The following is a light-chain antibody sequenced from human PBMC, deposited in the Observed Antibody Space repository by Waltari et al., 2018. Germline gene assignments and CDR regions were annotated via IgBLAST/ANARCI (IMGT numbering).Light chain of an antibody. CDR1: QSIRSY. Sequence: DIQMTQSPSSLSASVGDRVTITCRASQSIRSYLNWYQQKPGKTLKLLIYAASSLQSGVPSRSSGSGSGTDFTLPISSLQPEDFATYYCQQSYSTPSTFGPGTKVDIK. CDR3: QQSYSTPST. J-gene: IGKJ3*01. V-gene: IGKV1-39*01. CDR2: AAS.